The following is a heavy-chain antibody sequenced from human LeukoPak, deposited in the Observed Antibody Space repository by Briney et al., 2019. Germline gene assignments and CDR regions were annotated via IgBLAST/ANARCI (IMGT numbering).Heavy chain of an antibody. J-gene: IGHJ6*03. V-gene: IGHV4-59*01. CDR1: GGSISSYY. CDR3: ARDSAGKSYYYYYMDV. Sequence: KTSETLSLTCTVSGGSISSYYWSWIRQPPGKGLEWIGYIYYSGSTNYNPSLKSRVTISVDTSKNQFSLKLSSVTAADTAVYYCARDSAGKSYYYYYMDVWGKGTTVTVSS. CDR2: IYYSGST.